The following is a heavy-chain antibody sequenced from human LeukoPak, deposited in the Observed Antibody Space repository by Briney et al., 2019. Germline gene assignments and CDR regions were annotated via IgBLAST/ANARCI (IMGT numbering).Heavy chain of an antibody. D-gene: IGHD3-3*01. J-gene: IGHJ5*02. CDR3: ARGAKLRFLEWLLYPRWFDP. CDR2: IYYSGNT. V-gene: IGHV4-39*01. Sequence: SETLSLTCAVSGGSISSSSYYWGWIRQPPGKGLEWIGSIYYSGNTYYNPSLKSRLTISVDTSKNQFSLKLSSVTAADTAVYYCARGAKLRFLEWLLYPRWFDPWGQGTLVTVSS. CDR1: GGSISSSSYY.